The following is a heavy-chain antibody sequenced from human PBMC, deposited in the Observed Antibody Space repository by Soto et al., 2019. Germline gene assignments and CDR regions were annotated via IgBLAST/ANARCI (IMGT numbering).Heavy chain of an antibody. D-gene: IGHD1-26*01. V-gene: IGHV4-34*01. CDR2: INHSGST. CDR3: ARVRWAQPWGFDY. CDR1: GGSFSGYF. Sequence: QVQLQQWGAGLLKPSETLSLTCAVYGGSFSGYFWNWIRQPPGKGLEWIGEINHSGSTNYNPSLRSRVTILVDTSKNQFSLKLSSVTAADTAVYYCARVRWAQPWGFDYWGQGTLVSVSS. J-gene: IGHJ4*02.